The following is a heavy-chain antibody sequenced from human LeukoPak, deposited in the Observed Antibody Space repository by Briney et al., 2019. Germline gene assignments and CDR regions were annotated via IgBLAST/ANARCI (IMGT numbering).Heavy chain of an antibody. D-gene: IGHD2-15*01. CDR3: ARAPSGCGGTCPSDH. V-gene: IGHV4-39*07. CDR1: GGYISSSTFY. J-gene: IGHJ4*02. CDR2: IHYSGGP. Sequence: SETLSLTCTVSGGYISSSTFYWGWIRQPPGKGPERIGSIHYSGGPYYNASVKSRVTISVDTSRNQFSLRLSSVTAADTALYYCARAPSGCGGTCPSDHWGPGTLVTVSS.